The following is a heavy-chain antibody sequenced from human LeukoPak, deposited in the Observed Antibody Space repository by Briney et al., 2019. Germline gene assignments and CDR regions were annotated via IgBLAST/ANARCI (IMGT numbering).Heavy chain of an antibody. J-gene: IGHJ4*02. CDR1: VFIFSSYA. D-gene: IGHD2-2*01. CDR2: ISGSGRST. CDR3: AKDREDAEYYFDY. V-gene: IGHV3-23*01. Sequence: GWALRLSCAACVFIFSSYAMSGVRQAPWKGRDGVSAISGSGRSTYYADSVKGRFTISRDNSKNTMYLQMNSLRAEDTAVYYCAKDREDAEYYFDYWGQGTLVTVSS.